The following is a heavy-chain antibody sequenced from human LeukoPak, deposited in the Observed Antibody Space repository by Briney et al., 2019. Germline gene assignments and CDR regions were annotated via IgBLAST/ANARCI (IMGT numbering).Heavy chain of an antibody. CDR2: IYTSGST. J-gene: IGHJ3*02. CDR1: GGSISSYY. D-gene: IGHD6-13*01. Sequence: PSETLSLTCTVSGGSISSYYWSWIRQPAGKGLERIGRIYTSGSTNYNPSLKSRVTMSVDTSKNQFSLKLSSVTAADTAVYYCARDSSSSPPLAFDIWGQGTMVTVSS. V-gene: IGHV4-4*07. CDR3: ARDSSSSPPLAFDI.